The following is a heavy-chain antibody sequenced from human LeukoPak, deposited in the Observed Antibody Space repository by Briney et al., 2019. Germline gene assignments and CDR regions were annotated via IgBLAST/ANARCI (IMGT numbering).Heavy chain of an antibody. CDR3: ARGRAAAGTLHLDY. CDR2: ISSSSSTI. V-gene: IGHV3-48*01. Sequence: PGGSLRLSCAASGFTFSSYSMNWVRQAPGKGLEWVSYISSSSSTIYYADSVKGRFTISRDNAKNSLYLQMNSLRAEDTAVYYCARGRAAAGTLHLDYWGQGTLVTVSS. CDR1: GFTFSSYS. J-gene: IGHJ4*02. D-gene: IGHD6-13*01.